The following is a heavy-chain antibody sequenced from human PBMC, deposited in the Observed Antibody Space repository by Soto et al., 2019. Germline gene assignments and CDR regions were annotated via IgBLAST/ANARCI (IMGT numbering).Heavy chain of an antibody. CDR3: ARNSIGSLNWFDP. J-gene: IGHJ5*02. V-gene: IGHV4-59*11. CDR1: GGSISSHY. CDR2: IYYRGST. Sequence: QVQLQESGPGLVKPSETLSLICTVSGGSISSHYWSWIRQPPGKGLEWIGYIYYRGSTNYNPSLKSRVTISVDTSKNQFSLKLSSVTAADTAVYYCARNSIGSLNWFDPWGQGTLVTVSS. D-gene: IGHD3-16*02.